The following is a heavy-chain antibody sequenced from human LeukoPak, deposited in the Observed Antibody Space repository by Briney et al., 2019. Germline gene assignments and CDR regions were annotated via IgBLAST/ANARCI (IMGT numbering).Heavy chain of an antibody. V-gene: IGHV4-59*12. CDR1: GGSISSYY. CDR2: IYYSGST. D-gene: IGHD3-10*01. J-gene: IGHJ4*02. CDR3: ARDVWFGAGRTFDY. Sequence: KPSETLSLTCSVSGGSISSYYWSWIRQPPGKGLEWIGYIYYSGSTNYNPSLKSRVTISVDTSKNQFSLRLSSMTAADTAVYYCARDVWFGAGRTFDYWGQGTLVTVSS.